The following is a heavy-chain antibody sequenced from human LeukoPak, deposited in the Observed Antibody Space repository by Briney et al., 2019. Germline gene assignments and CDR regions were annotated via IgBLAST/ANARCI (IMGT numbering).Heavy chain of an antibody. J-gene: IGHJ3*02. CDR3: AKSGIDYYDSSGYRMGAFDI. CDR1: GFTFSSYG. Sequence: PGGSLRLSCAAFGFTFSSYGMHWVRQAPGKGLEWVAVISYDGSNKYYADSVKGRFTISRDNSKNTLYLQMNSLRAEDTAVYYCAKSGIDYYDSSGYRMGAFDIWGQGTMVTVSS. D-gene: IGHD3-22*01. CDR2: ISYDGSNK. V-gene: IGHV3-30*18.